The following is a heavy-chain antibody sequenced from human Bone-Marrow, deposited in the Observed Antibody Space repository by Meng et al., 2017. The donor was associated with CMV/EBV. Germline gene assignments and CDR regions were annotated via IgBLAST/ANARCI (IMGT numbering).Heavy chain of an antibody. J-gene: IGHJ6*02. Sequence: SETLSLTCAVYGGSFSGYYWSWIRQPPGKGLEWIGEINHSGSTNYNPSLKSRVTISVDTSKNQFSLKLSSVTAADTAVYYCARDRIVVVPAAIPYNSSAHYYYYGMDVWGQGTTVTVYS. CDR3: ARDRIVVVPAAIPYNSSAHYYYYGMDV. CDR1: GGSFSGYY. CDR2: INHSGST. D-gene: IGHD2-2*01. V-gene: IGHV4-34*01.